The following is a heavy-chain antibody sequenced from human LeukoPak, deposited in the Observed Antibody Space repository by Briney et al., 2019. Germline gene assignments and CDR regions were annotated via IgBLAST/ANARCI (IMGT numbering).Heavy chain of an antibody. D-gene: IGHD6-6*01. J-gene: IGHJ6*04. CDR2: IYTSGST. CDR3: ARGSIAAPMDV. V-gene: IGHV4-61*02. CDR1: GGSISSGSYY. Sequence: SQTLSLTCTVSGGSISSGSYYWSWIRPPAGKGLEWIGRIYTSGSTNYNPSLKSRVTISVDTSKNQFSLRLSSVTAADTAVYYCARGSIAAPMDVWGKGTTVTVSS.